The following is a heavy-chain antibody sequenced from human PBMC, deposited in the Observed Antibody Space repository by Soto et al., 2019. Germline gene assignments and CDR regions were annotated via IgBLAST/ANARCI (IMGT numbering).Heavy chain of an antibody. CDR3: IGEVSGVRYFDD. CDR2: INLGGTTT. J-gene: IGHJ4*02. Sequence: QVQLVQSGAEVKKPGASVKLSCQASEYTFTDYFIHWVRQAPGQGLEWMGLINLGGTTTTYAQKLQGRITIIRDSSTSTVYMELSSLRSEDTAVYYCIGEVSGVRYFDDWGQGTLVSVSS. D-gene: IGHD7-27*01. V-gene: IGHV1-46*03. CDR1: EYTFTDYF.